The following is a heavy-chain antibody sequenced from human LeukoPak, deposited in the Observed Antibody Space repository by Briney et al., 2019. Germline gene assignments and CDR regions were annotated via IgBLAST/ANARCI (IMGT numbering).Heavy chain of an antibody. Sequence: ASVKVSCKASGYTFTSYGISWVRQAPGRGLEWMGWLSAYNGNTNYAQKLQGRVTVTTDTSTSTAYMELGSLRSDDTAVYYCARAHWREGYYLDYWGQGTLVTVSS. V-gene: IGHV1-18*01. J-gene: IGHJ4*02. CDR3: ARAHWREGYYLDY. CDR1: GYTFTSYG. D-gene: IGHD1-1*01. CDR2: LSAYNGNT.